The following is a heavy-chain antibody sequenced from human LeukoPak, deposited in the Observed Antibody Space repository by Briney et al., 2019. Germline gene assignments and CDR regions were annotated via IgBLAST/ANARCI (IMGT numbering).Heavy chain of an antibody. V-gene: IGHV3-53*04. CDR3: ARSWAREEGFDY. J-gene: IGHJ4*02. CDR2: IYSAGST. CDR1: GFTVSSKY. Sequence: GGSLRLSCAASGFTVSSKYMSWVRQAPGKGLEWVSVIYSAGSTYYADSVKGRFTISRHNSKNTLYLQMNTLRAEDTAVYYCARSWAREEGFDYWGQGTQVTVSS.